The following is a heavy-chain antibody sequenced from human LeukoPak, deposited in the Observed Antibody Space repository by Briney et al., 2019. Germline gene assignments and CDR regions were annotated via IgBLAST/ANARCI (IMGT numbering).Heavy chain of an antibody. CDR1: GYTFIKYY. CDR3: ARDLTGDPHYHFSYGMDV. D-gene: IGHD7-27*01. CDR2: INPSAGST. J-gene: IGHJ6*02. V-gene: IGHV1-46*01. Sequence: GASVKVSCRASGYTFIKYYIHWVRQAPGQGLEWMGIINPSAGSTTYAQKFQGRVTMTRDTSTSPVGMELRRRGSEDTAVYSCARDLTGDPHYHFSYGMDVWGQGPTVTVSS.